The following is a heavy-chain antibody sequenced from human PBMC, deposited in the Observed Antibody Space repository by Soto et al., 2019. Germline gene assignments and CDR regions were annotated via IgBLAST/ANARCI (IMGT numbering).Heavy chain of an antibody. J-gene: IGHJ6*02. CDR3: AKDGYCSGGSCYHYYYGMDV. Sequence: GGSLRLSCAASGFTFSSYGMHWVRQAPGKGLEWVVVISYDGSNKYYADSVKGRFTISRDNSKNTLYLQMNSLRAEDTAVYYCAKDGYCSGGSCYHYYYGMDVWGQGTTVTVSS. D-gene: IGHD2-15*01. V-gene: IGHV3-30*18. CDR2: ISYDGSNK. CDR1: GFTFSSYG.